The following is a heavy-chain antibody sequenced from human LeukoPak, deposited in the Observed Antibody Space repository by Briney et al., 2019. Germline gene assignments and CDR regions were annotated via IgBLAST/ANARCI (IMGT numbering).Heavy chain of an antibody. V-gene: IGHV4-34*01. CDR1: GGSFSGYY. D-gene: IGHD3-10*01. J-gene: IGHJ4*02. CDR3: ARGWWGYYYGSGSYYSPYYFDY. CDR2: INHSGST. Sequence: SETLSLTCAVDGGSFSGYYWSWIRQPPGKGLEWIGEINHSGSTNYNPSLKSRVNISVDTSKNQFSLKLSSVTAADTAVYYCARGWWGYYYGSGSYYSPYYFDYWGQGTLVTVSS.